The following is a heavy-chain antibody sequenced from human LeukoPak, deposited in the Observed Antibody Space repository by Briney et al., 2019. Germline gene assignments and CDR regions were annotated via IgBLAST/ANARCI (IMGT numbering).Heavy chain of an antibody. D-gene: IGHD6-6*01. CDR1: GFTFSSYG. CDR2: IRYDGSNK. CDR3: AKDRGYSSSSGYYYMDV. V-gene: IGHV3-30*02. Sequence: PGGSLRLSCAASGFTFSSYGMHWVRQAPGKGLEWVAFIRYDGSNKYYADSVKGRFTISRDNSKNTLYLQMNSLRAEDTAVYYCAKDRGYSSSSGYYYMDVWGKGTTVTDSS. J-gene: IGHJ6*03.